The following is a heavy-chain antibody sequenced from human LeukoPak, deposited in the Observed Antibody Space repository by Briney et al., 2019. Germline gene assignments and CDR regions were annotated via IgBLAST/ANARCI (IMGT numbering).Heavy chain of an antibody. J-gene: IGHJ4*02. D-gene: IGHD4/OR15-4a*01. V-gene: IGHV3-21*01. CDR1: GFTFSSYS. CDR2: ISSSSSYI. CDR3: ARDRGTMVVAMDY. Sequence: GGSLRLSCAASGFTFSSYSMNWVRQAPGKGLEWVSSISSSSSYIYYADSVKGRFTISRDNAKNSLYLQMKSLRAEDTAVYYCARDRGTMVVAMDYWGQGTLVTVSS.